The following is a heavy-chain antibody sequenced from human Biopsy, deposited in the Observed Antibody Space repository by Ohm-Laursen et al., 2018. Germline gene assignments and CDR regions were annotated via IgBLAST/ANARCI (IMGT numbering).Heavy chain of an antibody. J-gene: IGHJ6*02. V-gene: IGHV4-61*01. Sequence: SQTLSLTCTVSGGSVSSGSYYWSWIRQPPGKGLEWIGYVYYSGTTTYNPSLRSRVTISVDTSMNQISLRLQSVTAADTAIYYCTRATNSTGWPYYYFYGMDIWGQGTTVTVSS. CDR3: TRATNSTGWPYYYFYGMDI. CDR2: VYYSGTT. D-gene: IGHD2/OR15-2a*01. CDR1: GGSVSSGSYY.